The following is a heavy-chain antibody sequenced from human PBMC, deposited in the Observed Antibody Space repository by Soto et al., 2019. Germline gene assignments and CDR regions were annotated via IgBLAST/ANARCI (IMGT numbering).Heavy chain of an antibody. V-gene: IGHV5-51*01. CDR1: GYSFTSYW. CDR3: ASPIAAAGASYYYGMDV. Sequence: PGESLKISCKGSGYSFTSYWIGWVRQMPGKGLEWMGIIYPGDSDTRYSPSFQGQVTISADKSIRTAYLQWSSLKASDTAMYYCASPIAAAGASYYYGMDVWGQGTTVTVSS. J-gene: IGHJ6*02. CDR2: IYPGDSDT. D-gene: IGHD6-13*01.